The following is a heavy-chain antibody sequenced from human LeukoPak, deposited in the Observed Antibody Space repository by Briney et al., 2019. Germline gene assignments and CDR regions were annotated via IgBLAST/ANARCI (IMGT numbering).Heavy chain of an antibody. V-gene: IGHV3-30*03. D-gene: IGHD3-10*01. CDR1: GFTFSSYW. CDR2: ISYDGSNK. J-gene: IGHJ4*02. Sequence: HPGGSLRLSCAASGFTFSSYWMSWVRQAPGKGLEWVAVISYDGSNKYYADSVKGRFTISRDNSKNTLYLQMNSLRAEDTAVYYCARDYLDYYGSGSLKFWGQGTLVTVSS. CDR3: ARDYLDYYGSGSLKF.